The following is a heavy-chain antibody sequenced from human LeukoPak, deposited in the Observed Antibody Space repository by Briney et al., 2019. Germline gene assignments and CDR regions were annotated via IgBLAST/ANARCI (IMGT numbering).Heavy chain of an antibody. V-gene: IGHV1-2*02. CDR2: INPNSGGT. J-gene: IGHJ4*02. CDR1: GYTFTGYY. Sequence: GASVKVSCKASGYTFTGYYMHWVRQAPGQGLEWMGWINPNSGGTNYAQKFQGRVTMTRDTFISTAYMELSRLRSDDTAVYYCAREGPIVGATHLVDYWGQGTLVTVSS. D-gene: IGHD1-26*01. CDR3: AREGPIVGATHLVDY.